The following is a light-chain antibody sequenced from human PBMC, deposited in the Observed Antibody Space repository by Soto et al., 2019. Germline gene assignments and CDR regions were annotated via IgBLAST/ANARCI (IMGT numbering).Light chain of an antibody. CDR3: QQFGNSPYT. V-gene: IGKV3-20*01. CDR1: QSVSSSY. J-gene: IGKJ2*01. Sequence: ELVLTQSPGTLSLSPGERATLSCRASQSVSSSYLAWYQQKPGQAPRLLIYGASSRATGIPDRFSGSGSGTDFTLTISRLEPEDFAVYYGQQFGNSPYTCGQGTRLEIK. CDR2: GAS.